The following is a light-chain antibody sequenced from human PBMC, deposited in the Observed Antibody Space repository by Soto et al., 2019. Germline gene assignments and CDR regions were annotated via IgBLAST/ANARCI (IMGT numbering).Light chain of an antibody. J-gene: IGKJ2*01. Sequence: DIQMTQSPSSLSASVGDRVTITCRASQSISSYLNWYQQKPGKAPNLLIYAASSLQSGVPSRFSGSGSGTDFTLTINSLEPEDFAVYYCQYYGRSPPYTFGQGTKLDIK. CDR3: QYYGRSPPYT. CDR1: QSISSY. V-gene: IGKV1-39*02. CDR2: AAS.